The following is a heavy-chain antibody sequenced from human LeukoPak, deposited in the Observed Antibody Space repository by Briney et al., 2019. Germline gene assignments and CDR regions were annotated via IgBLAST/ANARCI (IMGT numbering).Heavy chain of an antibody. J-gene: IGHJ3*02. D-gene: IGHD6-6*01. CDR2: IYYSGST. CDR3: ARDRSSSYAFDI. Sequence: SETLSLTCAVYGGSFSGYYWSWIRQPPGKGLEWIGYIYYSGSTNYNPSLKSRVTISVDTSKNQFSLKLSSVTAADTAVYYCARDRSSSYAFDIWGQGTMVTVSS. CDR1: GGSFSGYY. V-gene: IGHV4-59*01.